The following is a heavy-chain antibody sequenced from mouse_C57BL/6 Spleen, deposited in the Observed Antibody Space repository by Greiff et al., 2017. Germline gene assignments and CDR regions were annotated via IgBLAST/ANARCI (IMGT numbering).Heavy chain of an antibody. V-gene: IGHV1-61*01. D-gene: IGHD2-5*01. J-gene: IGHJ4*01. Sequence: QVQLQQPGAELVRPGSSVKLSCKASGYTFTSYWMDWVKQRPGQGLEWIGNIYPSASETHYNQKFKDKSTLTVDKSSSTAYMQLSSLTSEDSAVYYCARYDSKSGAMDYWGQGTSVTVSS. CDR2: IYPSASET. CDR1: GYTFTSYW. CDR3: ARYDSKSGAMDY.